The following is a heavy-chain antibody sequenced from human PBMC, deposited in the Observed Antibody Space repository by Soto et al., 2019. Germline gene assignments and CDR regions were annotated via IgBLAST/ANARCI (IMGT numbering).Heavy chain of an antibody. CDR3: ARDMHAGFTHYFDP. Sequence: TLSLACIVSSGSLRPYHWGWVRRVPGKSRDWIAYPYYTGNTNYIPIHETLVTITMDTYKNQLSVKLTSMTAADTAVYHCARDMHAGFTHYFDPLCPGTLVTVSS. J-gene: IGHJ5*02. V-gene: IGHV4-59*01. CDR2: PYYTGNT. D-gene: IGHD1-26*01. CDR1: SGSLRPYH.